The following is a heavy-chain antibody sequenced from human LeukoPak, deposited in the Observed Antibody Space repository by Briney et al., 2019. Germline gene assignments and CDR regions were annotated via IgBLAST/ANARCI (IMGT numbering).Heavy chain of an antibody. CDR3: ARGGWNPGGDV. CDR1: GGSISSGGYY. V-gene: IGHV4-30-2*01. D-gene: IGHD1-1*01. CDR2: IYHSGST. Sequence: SETLSLTCTVSGGSISSGGYYWSWIRQPPGKGLEWIGYIYHSGSTYYNPSLKSRVTISVDRSKNQFSLKLSSVTAADTAVYYCARGGWNPGGDVWGKGTTVTVSS. J-gene: IGHJ6*04.